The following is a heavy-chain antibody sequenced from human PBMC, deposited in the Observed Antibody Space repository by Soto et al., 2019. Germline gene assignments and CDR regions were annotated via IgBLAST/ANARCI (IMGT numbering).Heavy chain of an antibody. Sequence: EVQLVGSGGGLVQPGRSLRLSCAASGFSFDDYAMHWVRQPPGKGLEWVSGISWNSGSIGYADSVKGRFTISRDNAKNSLYLQMNSLRTEDTALYYCTKANTAMVSDYYYSMDVWGQGTTVTVSS. CDR1: GFSFDDYA. CDR2: ISWNSGSI. CDR3: TKANTAMVSDYYYSMDV. V-gene: IGHV3-9*01. D-gene: IGHD5-18*01. J-gene: IGHJ6*02.